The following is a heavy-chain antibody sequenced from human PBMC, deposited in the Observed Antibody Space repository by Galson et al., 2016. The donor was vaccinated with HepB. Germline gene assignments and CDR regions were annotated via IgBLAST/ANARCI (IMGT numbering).Heavy chain of an antibody. CDR2: IGGSGTYT. D-gene: IGHD3-3*01. V-gene: IGHV3-21*01. Sequence: SLRLSCAASGFAFSGFAMSWVRQAPGKGLEWVSSIGGSGTYTYYADSVKGRFTISRDNAKNSLYLQMNSLRAEDTAVYYCARDQAHSNFCSGYVYWGQGTLVTVSS. J-gene: IGHJ4*02. CDR3: ARDQAHSNFCSGYVY. CDR1: GFAFSGFA.